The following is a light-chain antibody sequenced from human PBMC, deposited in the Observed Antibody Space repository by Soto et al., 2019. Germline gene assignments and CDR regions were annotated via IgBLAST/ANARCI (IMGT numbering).Light chain of an antibody. CDR1: SSDVGGYNY. CDR3: SSYAGSNNLNV. Sequence: QSVLTQPPSASGSPGQSVTISCTGTSSDVGGYNYVSWYQQHPGKAPKLMIYGVSKRPSGVPDRFSGSKSGNTASLTVSGLQAEDEADYYCSSYAGSNNLNVFGTGTKLTVL. V-gene: IGLV2-8*01. CDR2: GVS. J-gene: IGLJ1*01.